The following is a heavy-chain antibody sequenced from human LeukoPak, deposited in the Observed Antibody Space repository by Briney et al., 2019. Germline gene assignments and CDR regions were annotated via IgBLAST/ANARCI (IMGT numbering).Heavy chain of an antibody. Sequence: GGSLRLSCAASGFNFSAYGMHWVRQAPGKGLEWVTFIRYDGNIKYYADSVKGRFTISRDNSKNTLYLQMNSLRAEDTAVYYCAKVDCGGDCYTLDYWDQGTLVTVSS. V-gene: IGHV3-30*02. D-gene: IGHD2-21*02. CDR3: AKVDCGGDCYTLDY. CDR1: GFNFSAYG. CDR2: IRYDGNIK. J-gene: IGHJ4*02.